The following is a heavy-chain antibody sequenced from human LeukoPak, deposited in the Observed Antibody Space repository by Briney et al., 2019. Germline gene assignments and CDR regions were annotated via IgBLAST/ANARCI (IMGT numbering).Heavy chain of an antibody. CDR1: GGTFSSYA. D-gene: IGHD6-19*01. V-gene: IGHV1-69*05. CDR3: ARGSSDSIAVAGQFDY. CDR2: IIPIFGTA. Sequence: SVKVSCKASGGTFSSYAISWVRQVPGQGLEWMGGIIPIFGTANYAQKFQGRVTITTDESTSTAYMELSSLRSEDTAVYYCARGSSDSIAVAGQFDYWGQGTLVTVSS. J-gene: IGHJ4*02.